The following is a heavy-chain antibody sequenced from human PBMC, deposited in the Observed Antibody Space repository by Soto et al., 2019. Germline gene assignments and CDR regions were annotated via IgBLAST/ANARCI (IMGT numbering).Heavy chain of an antibody. V-gene: IGHV1-18*01. Sequence: QVHLVQSGAEVKKPGASVKVSCKTSGYTFTSYGISWVRQAPGQGLEWLGWISGYDGRTNLAQKVQERVTMTTDTSTRTVYMELRSLRSDDTAVYYCAREGDVPYYYYGMDVWGQGTTVTVSS. CDR2: ISGYDGRT. CDR1: GYTFTSYG. CDR3: AREGDVPYYYYGMDV. D-gene: IGHD2-21*02. J-gene: IGHJ6*02.